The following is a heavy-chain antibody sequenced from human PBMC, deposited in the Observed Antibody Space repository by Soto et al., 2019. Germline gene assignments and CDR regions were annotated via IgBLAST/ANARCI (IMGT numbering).Heavy chain of an antibody. CDR2: IISGGGTT. J-gene: IGHJ4*02. CDR1: GFTFSNYA. Sequence: EVQLLDSGGGLVQPGGSLRLSCAASGFTFSNYAMGWVRQAPGKGLEWVSTIISGGGTTYYADSVKGRFTVSRDNSQNTVYLQVNSLRADDTAVYYCVKESAARGFDYWGQGTLVTVSS. CDR3: VKESAARGFDY. D-gene: IGHD3-10*01. V-gene: IGHV3-23*01.